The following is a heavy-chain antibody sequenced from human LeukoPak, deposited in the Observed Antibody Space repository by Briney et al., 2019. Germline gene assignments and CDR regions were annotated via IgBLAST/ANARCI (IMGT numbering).Heavy chain of an antibody. D-gene: IGHD3-16*01. CDR3: ARRRGDDYVWGSYGEIDY. CDR2: IYPGDSET. Sequence: GESLKISCKGSGYSFTSYWIGWVRQIPGKGLEWMGIIYPGDSETRYSPSFQGQVTIPADKSISTAYLQWSSLKASDTAMYYCARRRGDDYVWGSYGEIDYWGQGTLVTVSS. CDR1: GYSFTSYW. V-gene: IGHV5-51*01. J-gene: IGHJ4*02.